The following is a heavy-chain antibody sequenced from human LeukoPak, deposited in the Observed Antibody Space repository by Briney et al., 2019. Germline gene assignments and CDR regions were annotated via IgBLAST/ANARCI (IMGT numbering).Heavy chain of an antibody. CDR1: GFTVSRSY. V-gene: IGHV3-66*01. J-gene: IGHJ4*02. CDR3: ARIRNDYDGSGFYDY. CDR2: IYSGGST. D-gene: IGHD3-22*01. Sequence: GGPLRLSCAPSGFTVSRSYMSWVRQAPGKGPKWVSSIYSGGSTYYADSVKGRFTLSRDNSKNTLYLQMNSLRAEDTAVYHCARIRNDYDGSGFYDYWGQGTLVSVSS.